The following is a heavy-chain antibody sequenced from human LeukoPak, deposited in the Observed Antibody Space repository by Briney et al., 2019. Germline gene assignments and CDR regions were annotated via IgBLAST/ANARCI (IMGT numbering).Heavy chain of an antibody. CDR2: IYYSGNT. V-gene: IGHV4-59*08. Sequence: SSETLSLTCTVSGDSIRSYYWSWIRQSPGKGLEWIGYIYYSGNTDYNPSLKSRVTISVDTSKNQFSLKLGSVTAADTAVYYCARRKNSGWSTDAFDIWGQGTMVTVSS. CDR3: ARRKNSGWSTDAFDI. CDR1: GDSIRSYY. D-gene: IGHD6-19*01. J-gene: IGHJ3*02.